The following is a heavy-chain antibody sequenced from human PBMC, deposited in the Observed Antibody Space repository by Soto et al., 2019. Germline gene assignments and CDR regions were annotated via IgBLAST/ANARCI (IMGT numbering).Heavy chain of an antibody. CDR3: TRCEGGYVRDY. CDR2: IRSKSNSYAT. V-gene: IGHV3-73*01. D-gene: IGHD5-12*01. CDR1: GFTFSGSA. J-gene: IGHJ4*02. Sequence: EVQLVESGGGLVQPGGSLKLSCAVSGFTFSGSAMHWVRQASGKGLEWVGRIRSKSNSYATAYAASVKGRFTISRDDSKNTAYLQMNGLKTEETAVYYFTRCEGGYVRDYWGQGTLVTVSS.